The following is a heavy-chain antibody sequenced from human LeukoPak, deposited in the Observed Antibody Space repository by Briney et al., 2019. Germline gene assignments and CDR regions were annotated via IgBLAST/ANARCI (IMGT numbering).Heavy chain of an antibody. CDR1: GYTFTSYY. CDR3: ARGGRRYMWELPDY. Sequence: ASVKVSCKASGYTFTSYYMHWVRQAPGQGLEWMGWINPNSGGTNYAQKFQGRVTMTRDTSISTAYMELSSLRSEDTAVYYCARGGRRYMWELPDYWGQGTLVTVSS. V-gene: IGHV1-2*02. D-gene: IGHD1-26*01. CDR2: INPNSGGT. J-gene: IGHJ4*02.